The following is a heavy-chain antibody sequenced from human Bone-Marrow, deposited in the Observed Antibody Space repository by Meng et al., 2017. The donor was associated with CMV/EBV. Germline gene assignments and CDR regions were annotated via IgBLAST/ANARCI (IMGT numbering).Heavy chain of an antibody. CDR2: ISAYNGNT. J-gene: IGHJ6*02. CDR1: GYTFTSYG. V-gene: IGHV1-18*01. Sequence: ASVKVSCKASGYTFTSYGISWVRQAPGQGLEWMGWISAYNGNTNYAQKFQGRVTMTRDTSISTAYMELSRLRSDDTAVYYCARLTSMFGMDVWGQGTTVTVSS. CDR3: ARLTSMFGMDV. D-gene: IGHD3-10*02.